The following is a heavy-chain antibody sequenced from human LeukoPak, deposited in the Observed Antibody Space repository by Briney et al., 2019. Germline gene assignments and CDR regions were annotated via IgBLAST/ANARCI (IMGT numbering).Heavy chain of an antibody. CDR1: GGSFSGYY. Sequence: SETLSLTCAVYGGSFSGYYWSWTRQPPGKGLEWIGEINHSGSTNYNPSLKSRVTISVDTSKNQFSLKLSSVTAADTAVYYCARGSRDAFDIWGQGTMVTVSS. V-gene: IGHV4-34*01. CDR2: INHSGST. J-gene: IGHJ3*02. CDR3: ARGSRDAFDI.